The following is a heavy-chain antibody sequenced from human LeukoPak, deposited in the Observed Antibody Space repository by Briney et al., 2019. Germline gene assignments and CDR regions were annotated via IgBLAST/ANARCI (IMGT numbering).Heavy chain of an antibody. J-gene: IGHJ4*02. Sequence: SETLSLTCAVAGYSISSGYYWGWIRQPPGKGLEWIGSIYHSGITYYNPSLKSRVTISVDTSKNQFSLKLSSVTAADTAVYYCASTNRYSYGSLYDYWGQGTLVTVSS. V-gene: IGHV4-38-2*01. CDR2: IYHSGIT. CDR1: GYSISSGYY. CDR3: ASTNRYSYGSLYDY. D-gene: IGHD5-18*01.